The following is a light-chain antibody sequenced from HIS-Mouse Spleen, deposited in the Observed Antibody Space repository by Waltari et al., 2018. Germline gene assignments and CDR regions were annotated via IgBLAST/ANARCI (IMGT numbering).Light chain of an antibody. J-gene: IGLJ2*01. V-gene: IGLV2-14*03. CDR3: SSYTSSSFNVV. Sequence: QSALTQPASVSGSPGQSITISCTGTSSDVGGYNYVSWYQQHPGKAPKLMIYDVSKRPSVVSNRFSGSKSGNTASPTISGLQAEDEADYYCSSYTSSSFNVVFGGGTKLTVL. CDR1: SSDVGGYNY. CDR2: DVS.